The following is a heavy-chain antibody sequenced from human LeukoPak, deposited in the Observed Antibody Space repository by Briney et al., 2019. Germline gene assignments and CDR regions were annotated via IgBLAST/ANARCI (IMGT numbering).Heavy chain of an antibody. D-gene: IGHD5-24*01. J-gene: IGHJ4*02. CDR3: AKEGRSLQTY. V-gene: IGHV3-7*03. CDR1: GFMFSSNW. CDR2: IKEDGTET. Sequence: PGGSLRLSCAASGFMFSSNWMSWVRLAPGKGLEWVANIKEDGTETYYVDSVKGRFTISRDNAKNSLYLQMSSLRVEDTAVCYCAKEGRSLQTYWGQGTLVTVSS.